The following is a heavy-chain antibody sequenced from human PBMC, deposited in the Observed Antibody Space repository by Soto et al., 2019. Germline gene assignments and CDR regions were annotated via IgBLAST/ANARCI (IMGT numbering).Heavy chain of an antibody. V-gene: IGHV4-59*01. CDR3: ARQYSSSWDYYYYGMDV. CDR2: IYYSGST. J-gene: IGHJ6*02. CDR1: GGSISSYY. D-gene: IGHD6-13*01. Sequence: QVQLQESGPGLVKPSETLSLTCTVSGGSISSYYWSWIRQPPGKGLEWIGYIYYSGSTNYNPSLKSRVTISVDTSKNQFSLKLSSVTAADTAVYYCARQYSSSWDYYYYGMDVWGQGTTVTVSS.